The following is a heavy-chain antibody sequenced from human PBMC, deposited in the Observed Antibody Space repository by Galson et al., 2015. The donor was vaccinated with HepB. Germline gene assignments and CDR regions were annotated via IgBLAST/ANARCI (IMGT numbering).Heavy chain of an antibody. CDR3: ARDYSYDTRGLGY. J-gene: IGHJ4*02. CDR2: IYNAGNT. CDR1: GFTVSSHF. Sequence: SLRLSCAASGFTVSSHFMSWVRQAPGKGLEWVSLIYNAGNTYYADSVKGRFTISRDNSKNTLYLQMNSLGAEDTAVYYCARDYSYDTRGLGYWGQGTLVTVSS. V-gene: IGHV3-66*01. D-gene: IGHD3-22*01.